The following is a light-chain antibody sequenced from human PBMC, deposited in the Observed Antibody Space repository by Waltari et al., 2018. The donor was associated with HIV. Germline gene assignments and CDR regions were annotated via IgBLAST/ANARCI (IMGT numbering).Light chain of an antibody. CDR2: KDS. J-gene: IGLJ2*01. V-gene: IGLV3-1*01. Sequence: SYELTQPPSVSVSPGQTASITCSGDKLGVTYACWYQQKPGQSPVVVIYKDSKRPSGIPERFSGSNAGNTATLTISGTQAMDEADYYCQAWDSSTNVVFGGGTKLTVL. CDR1: KLGVTY. CDR3: QAWDSSTNVV.